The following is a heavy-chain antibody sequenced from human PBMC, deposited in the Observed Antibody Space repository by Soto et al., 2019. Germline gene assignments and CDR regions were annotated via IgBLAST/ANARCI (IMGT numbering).Heavy chain of an antibody. J-gene: IGHJ4*02. CDR3: ARGQPELGGGAFDY. Sequence: SETLSLTCTVSGGSISSGDYYWSWIRQPPGKGLEWIGYIYYSGSTYYNPSLKSRVTISVDTSKNQFSLKLSSVTAADTAVHYCARGQPELGGGAFDYWGQGTLVTVSS. CDR2: IYYSGST. CDR1: GGSISSGDYY. D-gene: IGHD3-10*01. V-gene: IGHV4-30-4*01.